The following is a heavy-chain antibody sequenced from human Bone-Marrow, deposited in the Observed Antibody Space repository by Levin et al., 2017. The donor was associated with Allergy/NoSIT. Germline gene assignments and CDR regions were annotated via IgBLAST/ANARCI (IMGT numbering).Heavy chain of an antibody. J-gene: IGHJ2*01. CDR3: ARDVVLVPGDMAGGGGDFDP. Sequence: PGESLKISCKASGYTFTSYGISWVRQAPGQGLEWMGWISAYNGNTNYAQKLQGRVTMTTETSTSTAYMELRSLRADDTAGYYWARDVVLVPGDMAGGGGDFDPCGRGPLVTVSS. V-gene: IGHV1-18*01. CDR1: GYTFTSYG. D-gene: IGHD2-2*01. CDR2: ISAYNGNT.